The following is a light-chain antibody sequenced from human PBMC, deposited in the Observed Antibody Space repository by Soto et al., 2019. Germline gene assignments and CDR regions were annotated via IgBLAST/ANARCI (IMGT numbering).Light chain of an antibody. CDR1: KLGDKY. CDR3: QAWDSSTAI. CDR2: QDS. Sequence: SYELTQPPSVSVSPGQTASITCSGDKLGDKYACWYQQKPGQSPVLVIYQDSKRHSGIPERFSGSNSGNTATLTISGTQAMDEADYYCQAWDSSTAIFVTGTKLTVL. V-gene: IGLV3-1*01. J-gene: IGLJ1*01.